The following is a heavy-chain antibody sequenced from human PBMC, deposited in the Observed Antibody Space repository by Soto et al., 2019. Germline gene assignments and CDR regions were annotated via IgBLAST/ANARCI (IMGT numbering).Heavy chain of an antibody. CDR1: GGSISSGDYY. CDR2: IYYSGST. V-gene: IGHV4-30-4*01. CDR3: AGEDVLLWFGESGPFDY. Sequence: LSLTCTVSGGSISSGDYYWSWIRQPPGKGLGWIGYIYYSGSTYYNPSLKSRVTISVDTSKNQFSLKLSSVTAADTAVYYCAGEDVLLWFGESGPFDYSGQGPLVTVSS. J-gene: IGHJ4*02. D-gene: IGHD3-10*01.